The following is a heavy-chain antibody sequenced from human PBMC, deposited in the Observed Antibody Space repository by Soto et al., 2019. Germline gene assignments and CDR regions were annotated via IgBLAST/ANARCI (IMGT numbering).Heavy chain of an antibody. D-gene: IGHD3-10*01. V-gene: IGHV1-69*02. CDR2: INPILSMS. CDR3: ATSYGSGYRAFDS. CDR1: GDTFNFYS. J-gene: IGHJ4*02. Sequence: QVQLVQSGADVKKPGSSVRVSCKASGDTFNFYSINWVRQAPGLGLQWMGRINPILSMSNYAPRFQGRVTMTADKSMSTAYMELSSLRSEDTAMYYCATSYGSGYRAFDSWGQGALVTVSS.